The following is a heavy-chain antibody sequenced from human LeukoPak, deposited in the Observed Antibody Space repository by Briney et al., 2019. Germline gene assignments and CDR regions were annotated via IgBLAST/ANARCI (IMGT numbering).Heavy chain of an antibody. CDR2: IIPIFGTA. CDR3: ASPGVLLRPSPGFRPYYFDY. J-gene: IGHJ4*02. CDR1: GGTFGSYA. V-gene: IGHV1-69*01. D-gene: IGHD5-18*01. Sequence: GSSVKVSCKASGGTFGSYAISWVRQAPGQGLEWMGGIIPIFGTANYAQKFQGRVTITADESTSTAYMELSSLRSEDTAVYYCASPGVLLRPSPGFRPYYFDYWGQGTLVTVSS.